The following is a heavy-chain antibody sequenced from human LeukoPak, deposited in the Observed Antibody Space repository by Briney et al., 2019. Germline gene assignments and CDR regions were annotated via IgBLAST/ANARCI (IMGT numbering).Heavy chain of an antibody. Sequence: GGSLRLSCAASGFAFSSYGMHWVRQAPGKGLEWVAYIHYDSSTKDNAHSVKGRFTISRDNSKNTLFLQMNNQRVKDMGVVYCAKDWNCAIDYWGQGTLVTVSS. CDR3: AKDWNCAIDY. V-gene: IGHV3-30*02. CDR1: GFAFSSYG. D-gene: IGHD1-7*01. CDR2: IHYDSSTK. J-gene: IGHJ4*02.